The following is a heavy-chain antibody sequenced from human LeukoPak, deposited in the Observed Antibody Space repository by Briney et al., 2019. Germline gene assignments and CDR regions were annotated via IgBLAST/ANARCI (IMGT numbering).Heavy chain of an antibody. J-gene: IGHJ3*02. CDR3: ARGGWDFDWLKGAFDI. CDR1: GFTFSAYD. Sequence: GGSLRLSCAASGFTFSAYDMHWVRQAPGKGLEWVSAIGTAGDPYYPGSVRGRFTISRENAKNSLYLQMNSLRAGDTAVYYCARGGWDFDWLKGAFDIWGQGTMVTVSS. V-gene: IGHV3-13*05. D-gene: IGHD3-9*01. CDR2: IGTAGDP.